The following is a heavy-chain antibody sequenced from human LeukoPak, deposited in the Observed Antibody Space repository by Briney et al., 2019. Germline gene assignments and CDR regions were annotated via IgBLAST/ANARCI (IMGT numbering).Heavy chain of an antibody. Sequence: SETLSLTCIVSGGSISGNSHYWGWIRQPPGKGLEWIGSIYYSGSTHYNPSLKSRVTISVDTSKNQFSPKLSSMTAADTAVYYCARNCSSASCYGYFDFWGQGTLVTVSS. V-gene: IGHV4-39*01. CDR3: ARNCSSASCYGYFDF. CDR2: IYYSGST. J-gene: IGHJ4*02. D-gene: IGHD2-2*01. CDR1: GGSISGNSHY.